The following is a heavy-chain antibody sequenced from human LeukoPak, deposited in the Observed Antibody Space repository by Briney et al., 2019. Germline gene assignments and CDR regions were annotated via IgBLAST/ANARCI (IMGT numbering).Heavy chain of an antibody. CDR2: IKSKTDGGTT. V-gene: IGHV3-15*01. CDR3: TTRYCSGGRCDY. D-gene: IGHD2-15*01. CDR1: GFTFSNAW. Sequence: PGGSLRLSCAAFGFTFSNAWMNWVRQAPGKGLEWVGRIKSKTDGGTTDYAAPVKGRFTISRNDSKTTLYLQMNSLKTEDTAVYYCTTRYCSGGRCDYWGQGTLVTVSS. J-gene: IGHJ4*02.